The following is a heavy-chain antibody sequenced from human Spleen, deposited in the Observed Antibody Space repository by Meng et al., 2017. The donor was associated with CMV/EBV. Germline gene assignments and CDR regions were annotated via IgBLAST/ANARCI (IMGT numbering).Heavy chain of an antibody. V-gene: IGHV3-23*01. D-gene: IGHD3-3*01. CDR2: ITGSGSST. Sequence: GESLKISCAASEFTFRSYAMSWVRQAPGMGLEWVSAITGSGSSTYYADSVKGRFTVSRDNSKNTRYLQMNSLRAEDTDVYYCAIVRGDYDFWSGYRPNWFDPWGQGTLVTVSS. CDR1: EFTFRSYA. CDR3: AIVRGDYDFWSGYRPNWFDP. J-gene: IGHJ5*02.